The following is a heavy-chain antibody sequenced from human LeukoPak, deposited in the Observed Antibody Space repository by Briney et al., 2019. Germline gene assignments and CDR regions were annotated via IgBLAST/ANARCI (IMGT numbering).Heavy chain of an antibody. D-gene: IGHD6-13*01. CDR3: ARDPFSSWYFDY. CDR1: GFTFSSYS. J-gene: IGHJ4*02. Sequence: GSLRLSCAASGFTFSSYSMNWVRQAPGKGLEWVSSISSSSSYIYYADSVKGRFTISRDNAKNSLYLQMNSLRAEDTSVYYCARDPFSSWYFDYWGQGTLVPVPS. CDR2: ISSSSSYI. V-gene: IGHV3-21*01.